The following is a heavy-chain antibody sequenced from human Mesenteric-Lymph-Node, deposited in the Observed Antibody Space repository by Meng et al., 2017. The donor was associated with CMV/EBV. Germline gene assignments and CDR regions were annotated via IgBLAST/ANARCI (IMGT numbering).Heavy chain of an antibody. CDR1: GFTFSSYA. D-gene: IGHD5-24*01. CDR3: AKISEEMATITDYFDY. CDR2: IYSGGSST. J-gene: IGHJ4*02. V-gene: IGHV3-23*03. Sequence: GGSLRLSCAASGFTFSSYAMSWVRQAPGKGLEWVSVIYSGGSSTYYADSVKGRFTISRDNSKNTLYLQMNSLRAEDTAVYYCAKISEEMATITDYFDYWGQGTLVTVSS.